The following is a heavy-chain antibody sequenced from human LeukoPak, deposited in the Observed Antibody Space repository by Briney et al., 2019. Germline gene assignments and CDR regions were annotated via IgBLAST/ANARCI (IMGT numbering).Heavy chain of an antibody. J-gene: IGHJ4*02. V-gene: IGHV3-30*03. CDR3: ARGFGSVDY. D-gene: IGHD3-10*01. Sequence: GGSLRLSCAASGFTFSSYGMHWVRQAPGKGLEWVAVISFDGSNKYYADSVKGRFTISRDNSKNTLYLQMNSLRAEDTAVYYCARGFGSVDYWGQGTLVTVSS. CDR2: ISFDGSNK. CDR1: GFTFSSYG.